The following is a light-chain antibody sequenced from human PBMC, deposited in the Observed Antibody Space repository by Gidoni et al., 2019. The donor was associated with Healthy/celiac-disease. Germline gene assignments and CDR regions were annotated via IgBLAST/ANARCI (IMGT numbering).Light chain of an antibody. V-gene: IGLV1-44*01. CDR2: STN. CDR3: AAWDDSLNGFWV. J-gene: IGLJ3*02. CDR1: SHNIGSNT. Sequence: QSVLTQPPSASGTPGQRVTISCSGSSHNIGSNTVNWYQQLPGTAPKLLIYSTNQRPSGVPDRFSGSKSGTSASLAISGLQSEDEADYYCAAWDDSLNGFWVFGGGTKLTVL.